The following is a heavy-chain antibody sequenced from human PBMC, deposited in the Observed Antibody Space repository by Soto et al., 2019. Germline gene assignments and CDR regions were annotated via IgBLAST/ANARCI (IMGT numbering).Heavy chain of an antibody. V-gene: IGHV1-69*13. J-gene: IGHJ4*02. CDR1: GGPFSTYA. Sequence: SVKLSCKAPGGPFSTYAISWVRQAPGQGLEWMGGIIPMFGTANYAQRFQDRVTITADESTNTVYMELSSLRSEDTAVYFCASGIQLWLRRINNGYSGWGQGTLVTVSS. D-gene: IGHD5-18*01. CDR2: IIPMFGTA. CDR3: ASGIQLWLRRINNGYSG.